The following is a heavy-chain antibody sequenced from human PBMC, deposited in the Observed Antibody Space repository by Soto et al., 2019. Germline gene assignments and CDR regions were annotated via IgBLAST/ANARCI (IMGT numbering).Heavy chain of an antibody. CDR2: IYHSGST. D-gene: IGHD5-18*01. CDR3: AGGFSYCLPTFDY. CDR1: GGSISSYY. V-gene: IGHV4-59*01. Sequence: SETLSLTCTVSGGSISSYYWSWIRQPPGKGLEWIGYIYHSGSTDYNPSLKSRVTISLDTSKNQFSLQLNSVTAADTAVYYCAGGFSYCLPTFDYWGQGTLVTVSS. J-gene: IGHJ4*02.